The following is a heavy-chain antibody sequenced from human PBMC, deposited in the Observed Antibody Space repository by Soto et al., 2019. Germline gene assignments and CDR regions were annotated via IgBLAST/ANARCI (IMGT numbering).Heavy chain of an antibody. CDR2: IYYSGST. V-gene: IGHV4-59*08. CDR3: ARQGIAAAGFFWFDP. CDR1: GGSISSYY. Sequence: SETLSLTCTVSGGSISSYYWSWIWQPPGKGLEWIGYIYYSGSTNYNPSLKSRVTISVDTSKNQFSLKLSSVTAADTAVYYCARQGIAAAGFFWFDPWGQGTLVTVSS. J-gene: IGHJ5*02. D-gene: IGHD6-13*01.